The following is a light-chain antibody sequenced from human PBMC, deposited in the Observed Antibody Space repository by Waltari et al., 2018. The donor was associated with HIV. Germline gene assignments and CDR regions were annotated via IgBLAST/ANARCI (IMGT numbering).Light chain of an antibody. Sequence: SYELTQPPSVSVSPGHTARITCSGDTLPKQYAHWYQQKSGQAPVLVIYEDIKRPSGIPERFSGSSSGTVAILTISGAQVEDEADYYCYSTESSGTHRVFGGGTKLTVL. J-gene: IGLJ3*02. CDR1: TLPKQY. CDR3: YSTESSGTHRV. CDR2: EDI. V-gene: IGLV3-10*01.